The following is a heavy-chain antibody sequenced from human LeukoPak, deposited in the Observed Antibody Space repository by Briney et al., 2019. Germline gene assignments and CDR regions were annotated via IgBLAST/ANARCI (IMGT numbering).Heavy chain of an antibody. CDR3: AKDAMAVAGNVNWFDP. V-gene: IGHV3-23*01. Sequence: PGGSLGLSCAASGFTFSTHAMNWVRQAPGKGLEWVSGISGSGGSTYYADSVKGRFTISRDNSKNTLYLQMITLRAEDTAVYYCAKDAMAVAGNVNWFDPGGQGTLVTVSS. CDR1: GFTFSTHA. J-gene: IGHJ5*02. CDR2: ISGSGGST. D-gene: IGHD6-19*01.